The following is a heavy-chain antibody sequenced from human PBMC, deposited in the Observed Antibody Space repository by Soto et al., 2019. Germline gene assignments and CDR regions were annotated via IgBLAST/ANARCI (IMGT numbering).Heavy chain of an antibody. Sequence: PGESLKISWKGSGYSFTSYCIGWVRQMPGKGLEWMGIIYPGDSDTRYSPSFQGQVTISADKSISTAYLQWSSLKASDTAMYYCARPDVVRGVIITSHYWGQGTLVTVSS. D-gene: IGHD3-10*01. CDR2: IYPGDSDT. CDR1: GYSFTSYC. CDR3: ARPDVVRGVIITSHY. V-gene: IGHV5-51*01. J-gene: IGHJ4*02.